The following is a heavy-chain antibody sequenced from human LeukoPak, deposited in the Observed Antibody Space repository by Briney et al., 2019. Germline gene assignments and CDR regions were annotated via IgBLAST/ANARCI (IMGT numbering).Heavy chain of an antibody. Sequence: GESLKISCKGSGYRFNAYWIAWVRQMPGKGMEWMGIIYPDDSDTRYSPSFQGQVTISADKSVRTAYLQWSSLKASDTAMYYCARPNITSYYDSRGYDAFDVWGQGTMVTVSS. J-gene: IGHJ3*01. CDR1: GYRFNAYW. CDR2: IYPDDSDT. D-gene: IGHD3-22*01. CDR3: ARPNITSYYDSRGYDAFDV. V-gene: IGHV5-51*01.